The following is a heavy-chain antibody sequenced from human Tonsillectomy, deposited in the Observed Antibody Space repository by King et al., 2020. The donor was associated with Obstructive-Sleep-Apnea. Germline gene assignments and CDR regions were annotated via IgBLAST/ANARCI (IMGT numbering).Heavy chain of an antibody. CDR3: ASDWLFYLDX. J-gene: IGHJ4*02. CDR1: GFSLNTSGVG. V-gene: IGHV2-5*02. D-gene: IGHD3-9*01. CDR2: IYWDDDK. Sequence: ITLKESGPTLVKPTQTLTLTCTFSGFSLNTSGVGVGWIRQPPGKALEWLALIYWDDDKRYNPSLKNRLTITKDTSKNQVVLTMTNMDPVDTATYYCASDWLFYLDXWGQGTLVTVSS.